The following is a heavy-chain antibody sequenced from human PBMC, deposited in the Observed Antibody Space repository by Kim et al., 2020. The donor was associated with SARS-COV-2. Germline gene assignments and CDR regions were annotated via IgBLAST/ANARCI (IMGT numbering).Heavy chain of an antibody. CDR2: IYYSGST. J-gene: IGHJ4*01. V-gene: IGHV4-59*01. D-gene: IGHD2-8*01. CDR3: ARAPYCTNGVCSTRFDY. CDR1: GGSISSYY. Sequence: SETLSLTCTVSGGSISSYYWSWIRQPPGKGLEWIGYIYYSGSTNYNPSLKSRVTISVDTSKNQFSLKLSSVTAADTAVYYCARAPYCTNGVCSTRFDYWG.